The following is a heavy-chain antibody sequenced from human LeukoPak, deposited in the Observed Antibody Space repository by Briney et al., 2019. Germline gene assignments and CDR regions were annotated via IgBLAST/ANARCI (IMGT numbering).Heavy chain of an antibody. Sequence: GGSLRLSCAASGFTFSSYAMSWVRQAPGKGLEWVSAISGSGGSTCYADSVKGRFTISRDNSKNTLYLQMNSLRAEDTAVYYCAKDRDDSSGYNPLADYWGQGTLVTVSS. D-gene: IGHD3-22*01. V-gene: IGHV3-23*01. CDR2: ISGSGGST. CDR1: GFTFSSYA. J-gene: IGHJ4*02. CDR3: AKDRDDSSGYNPLADY.